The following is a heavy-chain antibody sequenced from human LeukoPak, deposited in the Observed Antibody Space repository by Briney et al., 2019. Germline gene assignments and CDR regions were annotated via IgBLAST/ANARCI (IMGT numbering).Heavy chain of an antibody. Sequence: GGSLRLSCAASGFTFSSYSMNWVRQAPGKGLEWVSSISSSSSYIYYADSVKGRFTISRDNAKNSLYLQMNSLRAEDTAVYYCARGVRGVADTPFDYWGQGTLFTVSS. D-gene: IGHD2-15*01. CDR2: ISSSSSYI. J-gene: IGHJ4*02. CDR3: ARGVRGVADTPFDY. CDR1: GFTFSSYS. V-gene: IGHV3-21*01.